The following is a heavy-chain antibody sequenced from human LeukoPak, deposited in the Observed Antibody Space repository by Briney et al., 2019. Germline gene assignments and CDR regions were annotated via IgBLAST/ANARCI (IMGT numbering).Heavy chain of an antibody. V-gene: IGHV3-23*01. CDR2: ISSSGGNT. J-gene: IGHJ4*02. Sequence: GGSLRLSCAASGFTFSSCAMNWVRQAPGKGLEWVSGISSSGGNTYYADSVKGRFTISRDNSKNTLYLQMNSLRAEDTAVYYCAKDTRTATTHGEFDSWGQGTLVTVSS. CDR1: GFTFSSCA. CDR3: AKDTRTATTHGEFDS. D-gene: IGHD1-1*01.